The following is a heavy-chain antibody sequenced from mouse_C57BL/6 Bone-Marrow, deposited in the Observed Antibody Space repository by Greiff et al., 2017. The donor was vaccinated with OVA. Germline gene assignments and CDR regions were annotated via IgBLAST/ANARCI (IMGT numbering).Heavy chain of an antibody. D-gene: IGHD2-3*01. CDR2: IDPSDSYT. CDR3: ARGGTGGYYNYAMDY. J-gene: IGHJ4*01. Sequence: QVQLQQPGAELVRPGTSVKSSCKASGYTFTSYWMHWVKQRPGQGLEWIGVIDPSDSYTNYNQKFKGKATLTVDTSSSTAYMQLSSLTSEDSAVYYCARGGTGGYYNYAMDYWGQGTSVTVSS. V-gene: IGHV1-59*01. CDR1: GYTFTSYW.